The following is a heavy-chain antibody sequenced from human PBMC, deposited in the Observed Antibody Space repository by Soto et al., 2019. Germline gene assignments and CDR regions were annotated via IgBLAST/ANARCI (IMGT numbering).Heavy chain of an antibody. CDR1: GGSFSGFY. Sequence: SXTLSLTCSVHGGSFSGFYWTWIRQPPGKGLEWIGEINHSGSSNYNPPLKSRVTMSLDTSRNKFSLSLNSVTAADTAVYYCARMAGTWYFDLWGSGTLVTVS. CDR3: ARMAGTWYFDL. CDR2: INHSGSS. V-gene: IGHV4-34*01. J-gene: IGHJ2*01.